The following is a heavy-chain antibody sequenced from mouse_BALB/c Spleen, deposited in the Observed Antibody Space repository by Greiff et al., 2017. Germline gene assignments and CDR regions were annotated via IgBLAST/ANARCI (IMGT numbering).Heavy chain of an antibody. V-gene: IGHV5-4*02. Sequence: EVKVVESGGGLVKPGGSLKLSCAASGFTFSDYYMYWVRQTPEKRLEWVATISDGGSYTYYPDSVKGRFTISRDNAKNNLYLQMSSLKSEDTAMYYCARGGGLIHYFYAMDYWGQGTSVTASS. CDR3: ARGGGLIHYFYAMDY. CDR1: GFTFSDYY. D-gene: IGHD1-2*01. CDR2: ISDGGSYT. J-gene: IGHJ4*01.